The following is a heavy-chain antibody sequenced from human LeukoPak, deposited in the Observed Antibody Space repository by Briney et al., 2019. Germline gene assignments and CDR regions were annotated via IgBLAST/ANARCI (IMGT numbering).Heavy chain of an antibody. J-gene: IGHJ5*02. CDR3: ARGEAYTANNWFDP. CDR2: ISAYNGNT. Sequence: ASVKVSCKASGYTFTSYGISWVRQAPGQGFEWMGWISAYNGNTNYAQKLQGRVTMTTDTSTSTAYMELRSLRSDDTAVYYCARGEAYTANNWFDPWGQGTLVTVSS. CDR1: GYTFTSYG. D-gene: IGHD5-18*01. V-gene: IGHV1-18*01.